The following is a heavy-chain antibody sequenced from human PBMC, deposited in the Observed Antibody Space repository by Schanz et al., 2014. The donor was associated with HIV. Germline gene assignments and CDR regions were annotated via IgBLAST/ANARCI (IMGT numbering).Heavy chain of an antibody. CDR1: GFTFSTYG. D-gene: IGHD3-3*01. V-gene: IGHV3-33*06. CDR2: IWYDGTNK. Sequence: QDQLVESGGGVVQPGRSLRLSCAASGFTFSTYGMHWVRQAPGKGLEWVAVIWYDGTNKYYADSVKGRFTVSRDNSKNTLYLQMNSLRAEDTAVYYCAKDQGYDFWSGYYNYYDMDVWGQGTTVTVSS. CDR3: AKDQGYDFWSGYYNYYDMDV. J-gene: IGHJ6*02.